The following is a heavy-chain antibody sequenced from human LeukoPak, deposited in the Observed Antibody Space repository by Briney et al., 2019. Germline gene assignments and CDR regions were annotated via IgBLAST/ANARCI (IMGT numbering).Heavy chain of an antibody. CDR1: GFTFSSYA. J-gene: IGHJ3*02. CDR3: AKGRVSFTDFDM. Sequence: GGSLRLACAASGFTFSSYAMNWVRQAPGKGLEWVSGISGIGARTYYADSVKGRFPISRDNSKNTLYVQMNSLRAERTAVYYWAKGRVSFTDFDMWGEGTTVTVPS. V-gene: IGHV3-23*01. CDR2: ISGIGART. D-gene: IGHD2-15*01.